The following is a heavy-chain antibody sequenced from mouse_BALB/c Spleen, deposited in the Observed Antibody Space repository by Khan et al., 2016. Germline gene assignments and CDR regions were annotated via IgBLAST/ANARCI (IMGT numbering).Heavy chain of an antibody. V-gene: IGHV2-6-7*01. J-gene: IGHJ3*01. CDR3: ASYYDYDGGFAY. CDR1: GFSLTGFS. Sequence: VQLQESGPGLVAPSQSLSITCTVSGFSLTGFSVNWVRQPPGKALEWLGMIWGDGSTDYNSALKSRLSFNRDDSKSHDFLKINSLQTDDTARYFCASYYDYDGGFAYWGQGTLVTVSA. CDR2: IWGDGST. D-gene: IGHD2-4*01.